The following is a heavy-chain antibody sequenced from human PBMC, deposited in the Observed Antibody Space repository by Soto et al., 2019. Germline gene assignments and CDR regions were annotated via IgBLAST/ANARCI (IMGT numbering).Heavy chain of an antibody. V-gene: IGHV3-74*01. D-gene: IGHD1-1*01. CDR2: SNSDGSTT. CDR3: ARDRGSVFEY. CDR1: GFTFSNYW. Sequence: PGGSLRLSCAASGFTFSNYWMHWVRQAPGKGLVWVSRSNSDGSTTAYADSVRGRFTISRDNAKNTLLLEMNSLRAEDTAVYYCARDRGSVFEYWGQGTLVTVSS. J-gene: IGHJ4*02.